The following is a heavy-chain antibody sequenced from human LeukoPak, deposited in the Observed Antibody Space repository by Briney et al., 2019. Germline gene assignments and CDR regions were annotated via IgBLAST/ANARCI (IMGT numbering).Heavy chain of an antibody. CDR2: ISYDGSNK. D-gene: IGHD1-26*01. J-gene: IGHJ4*02. Sequence: QPGRSLRLSCAASGFTFSSYGMHWVRQAPGKGLEWVAVISYDGSNKYYADSVKGRFTISGDNSNNTLCLQMNSLRAEDTALYYCVKGGWLDDWGQGTLVTVSS. CDR1: GFTFSSYG. CDR3: VKGGWLDD. V-gene: IGHV3-30*18.